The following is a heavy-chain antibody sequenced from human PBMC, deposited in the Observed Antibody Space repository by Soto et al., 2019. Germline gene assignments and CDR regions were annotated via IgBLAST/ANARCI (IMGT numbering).Heavy chain of an antibody. CDR1: DFILSDAW. V-gene: IGHV3-15*07. CDR3: ASYRYSSGLRGYDY. Sequence: EVQLEESGGGLIKTGESLTLSCAASDFILSDAWMKWVRQAAGKGLEWVGRIKSKAHGGTTDYAAPLKGRFTILRDDSRNTLYLKMISLQTADTAMYYCASYRYSSGLRGYDYWGQGVLVTVSS. D-gene: IGHD3-22*01. CDR2: IKSKAHGGTT. J-gene: IGHJ4*02.